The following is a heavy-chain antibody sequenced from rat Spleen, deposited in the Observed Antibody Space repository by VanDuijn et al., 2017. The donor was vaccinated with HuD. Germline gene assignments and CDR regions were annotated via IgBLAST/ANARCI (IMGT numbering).Heavy chain of an antibody. Sequence: EVQLVESDGGLVQPGRSLKLSCTASGFTLSDYNMAWVRQAPKNGLEWVASISWGGSSTYYPDNVKGRFTISRDNAKNALYLQMNNLRSEDTAIYYCTRGYVMDAWGQGASVTVSS. J-gene: IGHJ4*01. CDR2: ISWGGSST. CDR1: GFTLSDYN. V-gene: IGHV5-7*01. CDR3: TRGYVMDA.